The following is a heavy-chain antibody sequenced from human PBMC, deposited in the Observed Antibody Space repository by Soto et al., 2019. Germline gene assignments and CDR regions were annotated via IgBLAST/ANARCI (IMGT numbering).Heavy chain of an antibody. D-gene: IGHD3-22*01. CDR1: GYTFINCG. CDR2: ISVYNGNT. J-gene: IGHJ4*02. V-gene: IGHV1-18*01. Sequence: GTSVKVSCKASGYTFINCGISWVRQAHGQGLEWMGWISVYNGNTKSAQKFQGRVTITADTSTSTAYMELSSLRSEDTAVYYCAREMNDYYDSSGYSYYFDYWGQGTLVTVSS. CDR3: AREMNDYYDSSGYSYYFDY.